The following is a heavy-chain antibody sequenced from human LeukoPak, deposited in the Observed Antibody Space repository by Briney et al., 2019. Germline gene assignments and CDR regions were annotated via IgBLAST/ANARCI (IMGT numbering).Heavy chain of an antibody. J-gene: IGHJ4*02. CDR2: ISGSGGST. Sequence: GGSLRLSCVASGFTFSSYAMSWVRQAPGKGLEWVSAISGSGGSTFYADSVKGRFTISRDNSKNTLYLQMNSLRAEDTAVYYCAKDRDSSGYYYSYWGQGTLVTVSS. CDR1: GFTFSSYA. CDR3: AKDRDSSGYYYSY. V-gene: IGHV3-23*01. D-gene: IGHD3-22*01.